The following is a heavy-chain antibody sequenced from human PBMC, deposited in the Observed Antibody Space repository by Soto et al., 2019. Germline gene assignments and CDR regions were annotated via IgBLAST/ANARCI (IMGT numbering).Heavy chain of an antibody. CDR3: ARDFTTAETPGDDFDY. Sequence: EVQLVESGGGLVQPGGSLRLSCAASGFTFTNYWMHWVRQVPGKGLVWVSRINADGSYASYADFVKGRFTISRDNSRNTVHLQMNSLGAEDTAVYYCARDFTTAETPGDDFDYWGQGIPVTVSS. D-gene: IGHD4-17*01. J-gene: IGHJ4*02. CDR2: INADGSYA. V-gene: IGHV3-74*01. CDR1: GFTFTNYW.